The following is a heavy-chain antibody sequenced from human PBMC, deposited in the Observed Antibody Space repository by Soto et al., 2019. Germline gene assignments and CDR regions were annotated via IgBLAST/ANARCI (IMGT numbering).Heavy chain of an antibody. D-gene: IGHD2-15*01. J-gene: IGHJ3*02. V-gene: IGHV1-69*13. CDR3: ARDVRYCSGGSCFPDAFDI. CDR2: IIPIFGTA. Sequence: SVKVSCKASGGTFSSYAISWVRQAPGQGLEWMGGIIPIFGTANYAQKFQGRVTITADESTSTAYMELSSRRSEDTAVYYCARDVRYCSGGSCFPDAFDIWGQGSMVTVSS. CDR1: GGTFSSYA.